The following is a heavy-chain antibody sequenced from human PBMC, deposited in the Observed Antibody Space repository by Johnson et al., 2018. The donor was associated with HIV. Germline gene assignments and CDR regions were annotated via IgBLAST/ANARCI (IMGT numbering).Heavy chain of an antibody. J-gene: IGHJ3*02. Sequence: VQLVESGGGVVQPGRSLRLSCAASGFSFSSYAMHWVRQAPGKGLEWVALMSFDGSNKYYADSVKGRFTISRDNSKNTLYLQMNSLRTEYTAVYYCATEARGVHGTLRFLEWSDGFDIWGQGTMVTVSS. CDR3: ATEARGVHGTLRFLEWSDGFDI. CDR2: MSFDGSNK. D-gene: IGHD3-3*01. V-gene: IGHV3-30*04. CDR1: GFSFSSYA.